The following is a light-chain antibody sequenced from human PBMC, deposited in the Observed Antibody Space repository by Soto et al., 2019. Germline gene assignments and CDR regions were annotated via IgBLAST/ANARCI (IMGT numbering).Light chain of an antibody. CDR1: HDISNY. J-gene: IGKJ3*01. CDR3: QESLTNLGT. Sequence: DIQMTQSPASLSASVGDRVTITCQASHDISNYLNWFQQKPGKAPKLLIYAASSLPTGVPSRFSGSGSGTDFTLTISSLQREDFATYYCQESLTNLGTFGPGTKVDFK. CDR2: AAS. V-gene: IGKV1-39*01.